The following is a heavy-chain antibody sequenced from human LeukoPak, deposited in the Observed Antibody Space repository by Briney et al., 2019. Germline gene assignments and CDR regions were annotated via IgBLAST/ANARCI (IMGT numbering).Heavy chain of an antibody. CDR2: IWYDGSNK. V-gene: IGHV3-33*08. J-gene: IGHJ6*03. CDR1: GFTFSSYA. D-gene: IGHD6-13*01. Sequence: GGSLRLSCAASGFTFSSYAMSWVRQAPGKGLEWVAVIWYDGSNKYYADSVKGRFTISRDNSKNTLYLQMNSLRAEDTAVYYCAKPRYSSSWSYYYYMDVWGKGTTVTVSS. CDR3: AKPRYSSSWSYYYYMDV.